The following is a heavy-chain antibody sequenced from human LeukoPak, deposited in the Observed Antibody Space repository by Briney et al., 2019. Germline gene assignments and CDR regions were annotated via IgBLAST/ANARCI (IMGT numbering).Heavy chain of an antibody. V-gene: IGHV3-48*03. D-gene: IGHD3-3*01. J-gene: IGHJ4*02. CDR3: AKLRFLEWLPSDY. CDR1: GFRFSSYE. Sequence: GGSLRLSCAASGFRFSSYEMNWVRQAPGRGLEWVSYIGNTGRTIYYVDSVKGRFTISRDNSKNTLYLQMNSLRAEDTAVYYCAKLRFLEWLPSDYWGQGTLVTVSS. CDR2: IGNTGRTI.